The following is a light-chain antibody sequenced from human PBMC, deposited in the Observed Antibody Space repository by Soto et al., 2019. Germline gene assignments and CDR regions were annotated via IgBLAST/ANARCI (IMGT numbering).Light chain of an antibody. J-gene: IGKJ2*01. V-gene: IGKV1-12*01. Sequence: DIQMTQSPSSVSASVGDRVTITCRASRNIKTSLAWYQQRPGKGPELLIYDASTLQSGVPSRISGSGSGTEFTLTISRLQPEDFATYYCQQSYSTPYTFGQGTRVEIK. CDR1: RNIKTS. CDR2: DAS. CDR3: QQSYSTPYT.